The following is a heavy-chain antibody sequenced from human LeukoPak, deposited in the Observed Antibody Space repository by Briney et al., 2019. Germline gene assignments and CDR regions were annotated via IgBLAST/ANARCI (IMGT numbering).Heavy chain of an antibody. CDR2: ISWDGGST. Sequence: GGSLRLSCAASGFTFDDYTMHWVRQAPGKGLEWVSLISWDGGSTYYADSVKGRFTISRDNSKNSLYLQMNSLRTEDTALYYCAKDLGYAGDTAMREDAFDIWGQGSMVTVSS. CDR1: GFTFDDYT. D-gene: IGHD5-18*01. CDR3: AKDLGYAGDTAMREDAFDI. J-gene: IGHJ3*02. V-gene: IGHV3-43*01.